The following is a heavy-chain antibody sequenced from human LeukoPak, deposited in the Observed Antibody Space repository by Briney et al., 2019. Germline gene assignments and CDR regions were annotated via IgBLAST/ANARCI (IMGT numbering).Heavy chain of an antibody. CDR1: GFTFSSFG. V-gene: IGHV3-30*02. Sequence: GGSLRLSCAASGFTFSSFGMHWVRQAPGQGLEWVAFILYDGTNKYYADSVKGRFTISRDNAKNSLYLQMNSLRAEDTAVYYCARDYFGAFDIWGQGTMVTVSS. CDR3: ARDYFGAFDI. D-gene: IGHD3-10*01. CDR2: ILYDGTNK. J-gene: IGHJ3*02.